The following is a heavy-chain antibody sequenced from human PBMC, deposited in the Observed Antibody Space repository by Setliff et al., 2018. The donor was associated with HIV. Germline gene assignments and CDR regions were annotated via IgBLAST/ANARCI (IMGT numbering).Heavy chain of an antibody. CDR3: ARGGYRTDSGYIDSWSDH. J-gene: IGHJ5*02. D-gene: IGHD6-25*01. CDR1: GGTLSNYA. Sequence: SVKVSCKASGGTLSNYAISWVRQAPGQGLEWVGGIIPFVNIANYAQKFQGRVTMTADKPTSTVYMELRSLRSEDTAVYFCARGGYRTDSGYIDSWSDHWGQGTLVTVSS. V-gene: IGHV1-69*10. CDR2: IIPFVNIA.